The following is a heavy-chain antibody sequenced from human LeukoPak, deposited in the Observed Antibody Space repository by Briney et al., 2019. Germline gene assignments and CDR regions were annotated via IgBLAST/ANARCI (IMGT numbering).Heavy chain of an antibody. CDR1: GFSFSSYA. V-gene: IGHV3-23*01. CDR3: AKLSGWTGWFFDY. J-gene: IGHJ4*02. CDR2: ISKSGDST. Sequence: GGSLRLSCAASGFSFSSYAISWVRQAPGKGLEWVSAISKSGDSTYYADSVKGRFTISRDNSKNTIYLQMNSLRVEDTAVYYCAKLSGWTGWFFDYWGQGTVVTVSS. D-gene: IGHD6-19*01.